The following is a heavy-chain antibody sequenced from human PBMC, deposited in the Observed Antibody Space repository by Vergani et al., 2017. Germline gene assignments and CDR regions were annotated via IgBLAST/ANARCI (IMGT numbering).Heavy chain of an antibody. Sequence: QVHLEQSGTEVKKPGSSVKVSCKVSGDIFNNYTVTWVRQAPGQGLEWMGRIIPIIRLATSAQKFQDRVTITGDTSTNTVYMEMNNLRSEDTAVYYCAPGSAGDNSGCGHFDYWGQGTLVTVSS. V-gene: IGHV1-69*02. CDR3: APGSAGDNSGCGHFDY. D-gene: IGHD6-19*01. CDR1: GDIFNNYT. J-gene: IGHJ4*02. CDR2: IIPIIRLA.